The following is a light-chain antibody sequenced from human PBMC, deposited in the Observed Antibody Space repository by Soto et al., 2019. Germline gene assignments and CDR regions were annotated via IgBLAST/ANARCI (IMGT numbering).Light chain of an antibody. CDR3: CSYAGSPRYV. Sequence: QSALTQPRSESGSPGQSVTICCTGTSSDVGGYNYVSWYQQHPGKAPKVMIYDVSERPSGVPDRFSGSKSGNTASLTISGLQAEDEADYYCCSYAGSPRYVFGTGTKVTVL. CDR2: DVS. J-gene: IGLJ1*01. CDR1: SSDVGGYNY. V-gene: IGLV2-11*01.